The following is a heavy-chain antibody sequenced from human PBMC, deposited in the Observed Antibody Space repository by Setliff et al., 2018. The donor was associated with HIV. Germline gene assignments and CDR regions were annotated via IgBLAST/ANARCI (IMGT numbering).Heavy chain of an antibody. CDR3: ATDCAVVGGTGSLDS. CDR2: ISSSSSTI. D-gene: IGHD1-26*01. CDR1: GFTFSSYS. J-gene: IGHJ4*02. Sequence: QPGGSLRLSCAASGFTFSSYSMNWVRQAPGKGLEWVSYISSSSSTIYYADSVKGRFTISRDNAKNSLYLQMNSLRVEDTAVYYCATDCAVVGGTGSLDSWGQGTLVTVSS. V-gene: IGHV3-48*01.